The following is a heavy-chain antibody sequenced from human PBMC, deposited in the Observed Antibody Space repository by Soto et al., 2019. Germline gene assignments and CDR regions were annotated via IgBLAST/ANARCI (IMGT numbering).Heavy chain of an antibody. CDR3: TRYCSSTSCSRVYYFDY. Sequence: PGGSLRLSCTTSGFPFGDFAVSWFRQAPGKGLEWVGFIRSKAYGGTTEYAASVKGRFTISRDDSKSIAYLQMNSLKTEDTAMYYCTRYCSSTSCSRVYYFDYWGQGTLVTVSS. D-gene: IGHD2-2*01. V-gene: IGHV3-49*03. CDR2: IRSKAYGGTT. J-gene: IGHJ4*02. CDR1: GFPFGDFA.